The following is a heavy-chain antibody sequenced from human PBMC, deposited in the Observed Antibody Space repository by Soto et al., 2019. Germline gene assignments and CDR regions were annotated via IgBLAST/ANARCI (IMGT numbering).Heavy chain of an antibody. CDR2: IFSGDNT. D-gene: IGHD2-21*02. CDR3: ATGLTLPVRPSFDT. CDR1: GFTISGNY. J-gene: IGHJ5*02. Sequence: EVQLVESGGGLIQPGGSLRLSCAASGFTISGNYITWVRQAPGKGLEWVSVIFSGDNTFYSDAVKSRFTISRDSSKNTVYLQMNRLRGDDTAVYFCATGLTLPVRPSFDTWGQVNLLTVSS. V-gene: IGHV3-53*01.